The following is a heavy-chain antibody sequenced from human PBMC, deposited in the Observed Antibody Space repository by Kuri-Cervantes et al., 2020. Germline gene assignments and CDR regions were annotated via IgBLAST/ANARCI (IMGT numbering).Heavy chain of an antibody. V-gene: IGHV3-21*04. CDR3: TKAPIPNYYASGSYPGWFDP. CDR2: ISSSSSYI. CDR1: GFTFDNYA. Sequence: GGSLRLSCAASGFTFDNYAMSWVRQAPGKGLEWVSSISSSSSYIYYADSVKGRFTVSRDNAKNSLYLQMNSLRPEDTALYYCTKAPIPNYYASGSYPGWFDPWGQGTLVTVSS. J-gene: IGHJ5*02. D-gene: IGHD3-10*01.